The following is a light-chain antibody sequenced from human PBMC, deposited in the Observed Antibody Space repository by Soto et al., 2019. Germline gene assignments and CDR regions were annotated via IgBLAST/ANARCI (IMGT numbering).Light chain of an antibody. CDR1: PSISSW. J-gene: IGKJ3*01. CDR2: KAS. V-gene: IGKV1-5*03. CDR3: QQYNSYPFT. Sequence: DIQMTQSPSTLSASVGDRVTITCRASPSISSWLAWYQQKPGKAPKLLLYKASSLESGVPSRFSGSGSGTEFTRTIGSLQPDDFATYYCQQYNSYPFTFGPGTKVDIK.